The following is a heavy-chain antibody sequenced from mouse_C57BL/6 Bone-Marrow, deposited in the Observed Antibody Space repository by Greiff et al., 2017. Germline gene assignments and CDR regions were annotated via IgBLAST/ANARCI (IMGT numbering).Heavy chain of an antibody. V-gene: IGHV5-9-1*02. CDR2: ISSGGDYI. D-gene: IGHD2-3*01. CDR3: TRDGYWYFDV. Sequence: EVQLVESGEGLVKPGGSLKLFCAASGFTFSSYAMSWVRQTPEKRLEWVAYISSGGDYIYYADTVKGRFTISRDNARNTLYRQMSSLESEDKAMYYCTRDGYWYFDVWGRGTTVTVSS. CDR1: GFTFSSYA. J-gene: IGHJ1*03.